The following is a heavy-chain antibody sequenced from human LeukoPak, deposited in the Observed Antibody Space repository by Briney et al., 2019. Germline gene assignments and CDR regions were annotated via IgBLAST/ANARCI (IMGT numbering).Heavy chain of an antibody. CDR1: GGSFSGYY. Sequence: SETLSLTCAVYGGSFSGYYWSWIRQPPGKGLEWIGEINHSGSTNYNPSLKSRVTISVDTSKNQFSLKLSPVTAADTAVYYCARHPGRLGLVRGVNYYYYMDVWGKGTTVTISS. D-gene: IGHD3-10*01. J-gene: IGHJ6*03. CDR3: ARHPGRLGLVRGVNYYYYMDV. CDR2: INHSGST. V-gene: IGHV4-34*01.